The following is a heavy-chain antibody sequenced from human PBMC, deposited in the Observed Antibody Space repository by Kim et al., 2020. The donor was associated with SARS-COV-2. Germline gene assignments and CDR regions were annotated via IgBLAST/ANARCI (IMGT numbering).Heavy chain of an antibody. Sequence: SVKVSCKASGGTFSSYAISWVRQAPGQGLEWMGGIIPIFGTANYAQKFQGRVTITADESTSTAYMELSSLRSEDTAVYYCARDCSSTSCYIGYNWFDPWGQGTLVTVSS. CDR1: GGTFSSYA. CDR2: IIPIFGTA. J-gene: IGHJ5*02. CDR3: ARDCSSTSCYIGYNWFDP. D-gene: IGHD2-2*02. V-gene: IGHV1-69*13.